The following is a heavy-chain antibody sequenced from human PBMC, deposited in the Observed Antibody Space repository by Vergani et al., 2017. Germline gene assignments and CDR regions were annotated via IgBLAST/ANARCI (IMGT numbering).Heavy chain of an antibody. J-gene: IGHJ2*01. CDR1: GGSISSYY. V-gene: IGHV4-39*01. D-gene: IGHD3-22*01. CDR3: ARQPYYYDSSGYSATWYFDL. CDR2: IYYSGST. Sequence: QVQLQESGPGLVKPSETLSLTCTVSGGSISSYYWGWIRQPPGKGLEWIGSIYYSGSTYYNPSLKSRVTISVDTSKNQFSLKLSSVTAADTAVYYCARQPYYYDSSGYSATWYFDLWGRGTLVTVSS.